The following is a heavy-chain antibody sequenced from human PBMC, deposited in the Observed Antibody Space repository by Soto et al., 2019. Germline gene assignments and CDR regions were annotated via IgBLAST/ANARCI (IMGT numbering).Heavy chain of an antibody. Sequence: QAQLVQSGAEVKKPGASVKVSCKASGYTFYSHSISWVRQAPGQGLEWMGRISADNINTKYAQKFRGRVTMTTDTSTSTVYMELRNLRSDDTAVYYCARCIQEDYYYGMDVRGQGTTVTVSS. V-gene: IGHV1-18*01. D-gene: IGHD5-18*01. CDR2: ISADNINT. J-gene: IGHJ6*02. CDR3: ARCIQEDYYYGMDV. CDR1: GYTFYSHS.